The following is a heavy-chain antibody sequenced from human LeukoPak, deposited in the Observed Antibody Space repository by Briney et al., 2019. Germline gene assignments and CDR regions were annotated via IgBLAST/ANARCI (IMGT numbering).Heavy chain of an antibody. Sequence: PSETLSLTCTVSGGSISSYYWSWIRQPPGKGLEWIAYISDIGSINYNPSLKSRVTISLDTSKNHFSLKLSPVPAADTAVYYCAGHHPRNTVDFWGQGTLVTVSS. D-gene: IGHD2/OR15-2a*01. CDR1: GGSISSYY. J-gene: IGHJ4*02. CDR2: ISDIGSI. V-gene: IGHV4-59*08. CDR3: AGHHPRNTVDF.